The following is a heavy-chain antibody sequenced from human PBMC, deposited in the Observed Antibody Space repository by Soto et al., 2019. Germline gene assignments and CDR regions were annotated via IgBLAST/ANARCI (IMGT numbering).Heavy chain of an antibody. CDR2: IYPGDSDT. D-gene: IGHD2-2*01. CDR3: ARLGVVSAAMSDMGPFDF. CDR1: GYSFTSYW. V-gene: IGHV5-51*01. Sequence: GESLKISCKGSGYSFTSYWIGWVRQMPGKGLEWMGIIYPGDSDTRYSPSFQGQVTISADKSISTAYLQWSSLKASDTAMYYCARLGVVSAAMSDMGPFDFWGQGTLVTVAS. J-gene: IGHJ4*02.